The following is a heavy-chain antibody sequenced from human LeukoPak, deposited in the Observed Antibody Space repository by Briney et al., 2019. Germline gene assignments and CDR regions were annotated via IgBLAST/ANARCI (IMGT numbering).Heavy chain of an antibody. J-gene: IGHJ4*02. Sequence: PGGSLRLSCAASGFTFTDHWMHWVRQAPGKGLVWVSRIRSDGRDTNYADSVKGRFTISRDNAKNTLYLQMNSRGAEDTAVYYRGRDAVLGSASTAYWSQGGLATVPS. CDR2: IRSDGRDT. V-gene: IGHV3-74*01. D-gene: IGHD2-8*02. CDR3: GRDAVLGSASTAY. CDR1: GFTFTDHW.